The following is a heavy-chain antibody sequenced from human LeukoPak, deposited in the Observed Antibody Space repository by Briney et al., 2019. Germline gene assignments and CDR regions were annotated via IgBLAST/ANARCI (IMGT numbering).Heavy chain of an antibody. Sequence: ASVKVSCKASGYTFTSYDINWVRQATGQGLEWMGWMNPNSGNTGYAQKFQGRVTMTRNSSISTAYMELSSLRSEDTAVYYCARGHVAADLGAFDIWGQGTMVTVSS. J-gene: IGHJ3*02. CDR1: GYTFTSYD. CDR2: MNPNSGNT. D-gene: IGHD6-13*01. CDR3: ARGHVAADLGAFDI. V-gene: IGHV1-8*01.